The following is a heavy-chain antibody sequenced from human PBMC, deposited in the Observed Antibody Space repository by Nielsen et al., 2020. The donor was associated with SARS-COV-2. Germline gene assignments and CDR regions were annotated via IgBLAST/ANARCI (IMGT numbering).Heavy chain of an antibody. CDR3: ARDILNYYDSSGHYYYYYGMDV. J-gene: IGHJ6*02. D-gene: IGHD3-22*01. CDR2: ISSSGSTI. Sequence: GGSLRLSCAASGFTFSSYAMSWVRQAPGKGLEWVSAISSSGSTIYYADSVKGRFTISRDNAKNSLYLQMNSLRAEDTAVYYCARDILNYYDSSGHYYYYYGMDVWGQGTTVTVSS. CDR1: GFTFSSYA. V-gene: IGHV3-48*03.